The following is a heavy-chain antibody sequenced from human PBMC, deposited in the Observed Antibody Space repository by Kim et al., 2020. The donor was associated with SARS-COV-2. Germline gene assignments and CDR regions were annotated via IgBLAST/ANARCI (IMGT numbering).Heavy chain of an antibody. J-gene: IGHJ6*03. CDR2: MNPNSGNT. D-gene: IGHD3-22*01. V-gene: IGHV1-8*01. Sequence: ASVKVSCKASGYTFTSYDINWVRQATGQGLEWMGWMNPNSGNTGYAQKFQGRVTMTRNTSISTAYMELSSLRSEDTAVYYCARARRERAVIVVVIPYYYYYMDVWGKGTTVTVSS. CDR3: ARARRERAVIVVVIPYYYYYMDV. CDR1: GYTFTSYD.